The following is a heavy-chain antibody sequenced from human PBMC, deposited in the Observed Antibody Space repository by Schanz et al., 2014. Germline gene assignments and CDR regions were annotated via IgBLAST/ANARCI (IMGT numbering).Heavy chain of an antibody. CDR3: AKIWKAHHLTGRPGWSDGMDV. Sequence: EVQLVESGGGLIQPGGSLRLSCVASGFTVSSNYMSWVRQAPGKGLEWVSVIYSDGRTYYADSVTGRFTISGDNSKNTLFLQMNSLRVEDTAIYYCAKIWKAHHLTGRPGWSDGMDVWGQGTTV. CDR2: IYSDGRT. J-gene: IGHJ6*02. D-gene: IGHD3-3*01. V-gene: IGHV3-53*01. CDR1: GFTVSSNY.